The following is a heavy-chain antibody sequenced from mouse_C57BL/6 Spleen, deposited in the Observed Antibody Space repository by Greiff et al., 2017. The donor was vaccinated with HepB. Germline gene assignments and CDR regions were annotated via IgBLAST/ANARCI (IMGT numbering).Heavy chain of an antibody. CDR2: INPNYGTT. J-gene: IGHJ1*03. Sequence: QLVESGPELVKPGASVKISCKASGYSFTDYNMNWVKQSNGKSLEWIGVINPNYGTTSYNQKFKGKATLTVDQSSSTAYMQLNSLTSEDSAVYYCASGNYYGSSYSYWYFDVWGTGTTVTVSS. V-gene: IGHV1-39*01. CDR1: GYSFTDYN. D-gene: IGHD1-1*01. CDR3: ASGNYYGSSYSYWYFDV.